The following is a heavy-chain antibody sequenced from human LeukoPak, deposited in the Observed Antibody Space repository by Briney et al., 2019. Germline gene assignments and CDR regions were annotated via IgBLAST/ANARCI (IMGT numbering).Heavy chain of an antibody. D-gene: IGHD5-12*01. Sequence: GASVKVSCKASGGTFSSYATSWVRQAPGQGLEWMGRIIPIFGIANYAQKFQGRVTITADKSTSTAYMELSSLRSEDTAVYYCARELYSGYEYYFDYWGQGTLVTVSS. CDR2: IIPIFGIA. CDR3: ARELYSGYEYYFDY. V-gene: IGHV1-69*04. J-gene: IGHJ4*02. CDR1: GGTFSSYA.